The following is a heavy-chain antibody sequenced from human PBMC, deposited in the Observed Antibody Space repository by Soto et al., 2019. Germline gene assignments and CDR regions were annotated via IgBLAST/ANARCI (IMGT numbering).Heavy chain of an antibody. CDR3: ARHGDHYFDY. CDR2: INHSGST. CDR1: GGSFSGYY. J-gene: IGHJ4*02. V-gene: IGHV4-34*01. Sequence: QVQLQQWGAGLLKPSETLSLTCAVYGGSFSGYYWSWIRQPPGKGLEWIGEINHSGSTNYNPSLKSRVTISVDTSKNQCSLKLSSVTAAETAGYYCARHGDHYFDYWGQGTLVTVSS. D-gene: IGHD4-17*01.